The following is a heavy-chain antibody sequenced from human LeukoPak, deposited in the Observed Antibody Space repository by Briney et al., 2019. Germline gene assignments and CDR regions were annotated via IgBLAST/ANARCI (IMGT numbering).Heavy chain of an antibody. J-gene: IGHJ4*02. CDR2: INPNSGGT. CDR1: GYTFTGYY. CDR3: ARAPELRFLEWLLYDY. D-gene: IGHD3-3*01. V-gene: IGHV1-2*02. Sequence: ASVTVSCKASGYTFTGYYLHWVRQAPGQGIEWMGWINPNSGGTNYAQKFQGRVTMTRDTSISTAYMELNRLRSDDTAVYYCARAPELRFLEWLLYDYWGQGTLVSVSS.